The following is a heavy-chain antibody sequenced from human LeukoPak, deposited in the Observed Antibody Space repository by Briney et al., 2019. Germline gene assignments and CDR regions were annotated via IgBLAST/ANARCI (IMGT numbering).Heavy chain of an antibody. J-gene: IGHJ4*02. CDR1: GFTFSSFD. CDR3: AKAPVTTCSGAYCYPFDY. V-gene: IGHV3-48*03. Sequence: PGGSLRLSCAASGFTFSSFDMNWVRQAPGKGLEWLSYISNSGSTMYYADSVKGRFTVSRDNAKNSLYLQMNSLRAEDTAVYYCAKAPVTTCSGAYCYPFDYWSQGTLVTVSS. D-gene: IGHD2-15*01. CDR2: ISNSGSTM.